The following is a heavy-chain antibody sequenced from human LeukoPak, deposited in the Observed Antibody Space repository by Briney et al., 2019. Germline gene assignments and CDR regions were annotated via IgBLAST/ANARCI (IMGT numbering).Heavy chain of an antibody. CDR3: AREYSASEH. D-gene: IGHD5-12*01. Sequence: ASVKVPCKASGYNFVGYYLHWVRQAPGQGLEWMAWIDPYTGNTHYAQKFQGRITVTRDTSLSTTYMELNWLTSVDTALYYCAREYSASEHWGQGTLVTVSS. CDR1: GYNFVGYY. CDR2: IDPYTGNT. V-gene: IGHV1-2*02. J-gene: IGHJ1*01.